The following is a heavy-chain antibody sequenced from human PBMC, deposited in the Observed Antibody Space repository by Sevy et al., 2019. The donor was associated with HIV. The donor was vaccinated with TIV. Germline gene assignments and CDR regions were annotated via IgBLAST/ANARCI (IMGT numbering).Heavy chain of an antibody. D-gene: IGHD1-26*01. CDR1: GGSISSYY. J-gene: IGHJ5*02. CDR3: ARGVGATSGDWFDP. CDR2: IYYSGST. V-gene: IGHV4-59*01. Sequence: SETLSLTCTVSGGSISSYYWSWIRQPPGKGLEWIGYIYYSGSTNYNPALKSRVTISVDTSKNQFSLKLRSVTAADTAVYYCARGVGATSGDWFDPWGQGTLVTVSS.